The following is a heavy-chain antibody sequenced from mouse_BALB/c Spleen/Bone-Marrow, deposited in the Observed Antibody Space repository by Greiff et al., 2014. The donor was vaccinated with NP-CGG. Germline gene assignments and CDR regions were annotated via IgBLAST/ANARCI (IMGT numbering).Heavy chain of an antibody. D-gene: IGHD2-14*01. CDR3: ARSVRQDWDLDV. J-gene: IGHJ1*01. CDR2: INPYNDGS. Sequence: VQLQQSGPELVKPGASVKMSCKASGYTFTSCVIHWVKQKPGQGLEWIGYINPYNDGSKYNEKFKGKATLTSDKSSSTAYMELSSLTSEDSAVYFCARSVRQDWDLDVWGAGTTVTVSS. V-gene: IGHV1-14*01. CDR1: GYTFTSCV.